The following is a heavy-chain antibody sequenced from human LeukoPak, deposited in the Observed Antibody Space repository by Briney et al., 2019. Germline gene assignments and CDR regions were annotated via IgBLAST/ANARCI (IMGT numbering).Heavy chain of an antibody. Sequence: SGGSLRLSCAASGFTFSSYAMSWVRQAPGKGLEWVSAISGSGGSTYYADSVKGRFTISRDNSKNTLYLQMNSLRAEDTAVYYCATATVKYPYFDYWGQGTLVTVSS. CDR3: ATATVKYPYFDY. CDR1: GFTFSSYA. CDR2: ISGSGGST. D-gene: IGHD4-17*01. J-gene: IGHJ4*02. V-gene: IGHV3-23*01.